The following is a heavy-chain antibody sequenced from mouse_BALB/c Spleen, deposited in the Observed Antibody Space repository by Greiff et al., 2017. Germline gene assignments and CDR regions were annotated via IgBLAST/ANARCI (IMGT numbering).Heavy chain of an antibody. J-gene: IGHJ4*01. CDR2: ISYSGST. CDR1: GDSITIGS. V-gene: IGHV3-8*02. CDR3: ARFQLGRAMDY. D-gene: IGHD4-1*02. Sequence: EVKLVESGPSLVKPSQILSFPCSVTGDSITIGSWNWIRKFPGNKLEYMGYISYSGSTYYNPSLKSRISITRDTSKNQYYLQLNSVTTEDTATYYCARFQLGRAMDYWGQGTSVTVSS.